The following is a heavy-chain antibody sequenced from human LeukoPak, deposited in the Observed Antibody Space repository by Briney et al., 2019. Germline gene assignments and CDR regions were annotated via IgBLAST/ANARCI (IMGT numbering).Heavy chain of an antibody. CDR1: GGTFTSYA. J-gene: IGHJ6*03. D-gene: IGHD2-15*01. CDR2: IIPIFGTA. V-gene: IGHV1-69*06. Sequence: SVKVSCKASGGTFTSYAISWVRQAPGQGLEWMGGIIPIFGTANYAQKFQGRVTITADKSTSTAYMELSSLRSEDTAVYYCARSGRGTPEYYYYYYYMDVWGKGTTVTVSS. CDR3: ARSGRGTPEYYYYYYYMDV.